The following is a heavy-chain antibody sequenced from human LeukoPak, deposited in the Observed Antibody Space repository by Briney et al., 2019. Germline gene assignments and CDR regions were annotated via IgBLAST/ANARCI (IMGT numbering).Heavy chain of an antibody. CDR2: IIPIFGTA. Sequence: ASVKVSCKASGGTFSSYAISWVRQAPGQGLQWMGGIIPIFGTANYAQKFQGRVTITADESTSTAYMELSSLRSEDTAVYYCARVGVIVATAPYYFDYWGQGTLVTVSS. V-gene: IGHV1-69*13. CDR1: GGTFSSYA. CDR3: ARVGVIVATAPYYFDY. D-gene: IGHD5-12*01. J-gene: IGHJ4*02.